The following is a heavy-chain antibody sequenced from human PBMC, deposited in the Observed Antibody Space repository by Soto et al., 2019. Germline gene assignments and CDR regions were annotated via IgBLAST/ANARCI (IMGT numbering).Heavy chain of an antibody. CDR3: ARGRSTSGYPNFDP. J-gene: IGHJ5*02. CDR2: IYHSGST. CDR1: GGSITTGDYS. Sequence: QLQLQESGSGQVKPSQTLSLTCAVSGGSITTGDYSWNWIRQPPGKGLEWLGYIYHSGSTYYNPSLTGRATISVDRSKNHFSLRLSSVTAADTAVYYCARGRSTSGYPNFDPWGQGTLVTVSS. D-gene: IGHD3-22*01. V-gene: IGHV4-30-2*01.